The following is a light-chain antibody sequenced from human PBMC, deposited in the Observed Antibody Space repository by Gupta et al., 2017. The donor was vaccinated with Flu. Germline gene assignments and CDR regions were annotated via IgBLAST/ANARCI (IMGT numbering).Light chain of an antibody. CDR2: ENN. J-gene: IGLJ3*02. CDR3: GTWDSSLSAGV. Sequence: QSVLTLPPSVSAAPGQKVTISCSGSSSNIGNNYVSWYQQLPGTAPKLLIYENNKRPSGIPDRFSGSKSGTSATLGITGLQTGDEADYYCGTWDSSLSAGVFGGGTKLTVL. V-gene: IGLV1-51*02. CDR1: SSNIGNNY.